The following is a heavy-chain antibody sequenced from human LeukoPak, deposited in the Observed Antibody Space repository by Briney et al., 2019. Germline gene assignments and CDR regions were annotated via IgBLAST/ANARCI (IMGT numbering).Heavy chain of an antibody. CDR2: IWYDGSNK. V-gene: IGHV3-33*01. CDR3: ARGRITGTDFDY. CDR1: GFTFSSYG. Sequence: PGRSLRLSCAASGFTFSSYGMHWVRQAPGKGLEWVAVIWYDGSNKYYAEFVKGRFNISRDNSKNTLYLQMNSLRAEDTDVYYCARGRITGTDFDYWGKGTLVTVSS. D-gene: IGHD1-7*01. J-gene: IGHJ4*02.